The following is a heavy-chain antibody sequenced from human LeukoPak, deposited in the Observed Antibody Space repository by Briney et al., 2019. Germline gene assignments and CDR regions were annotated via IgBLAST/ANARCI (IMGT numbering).Heavy chain of an antibody. J-gene: IGHJ6*03. CDR1: GGSFSGYY. Sequence: SETLSLTCAVYGGSFSGYYWSWLRQPPGKGLEWIGEINHSGSTNYNPSLKSRVTISVDTSKNQFSLKLSSVTAADTAVYYCARGYYDSSGYYFGYYYYYMDVWGKGTTVTVSS. V-gene: IGHV4-34*01. CDR2: INHSGST. D-gene: IGHD3-22*01. CDR3: ARGYYDSSGYYFGYYYYYMDV.